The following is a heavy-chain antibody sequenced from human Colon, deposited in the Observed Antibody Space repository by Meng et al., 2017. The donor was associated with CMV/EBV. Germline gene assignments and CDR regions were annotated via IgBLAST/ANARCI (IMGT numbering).Heavy chain of an antibody. J-gene: IGHJ3*02. CDR2: IKEEGSEK. CDR1: GFTFSNYW. V-gene: IGHV3-7*01. Sequence: GESLKISCAASGFTFSNYWMTWLRQAPGRGLELVAHIKEEGSEKYFVGSVKGRFTISRDNAKNSLYLQMNSLRAEVTAVYYCARDPFIKAFDIWGQGTMVTVSS. CDR3: ARDPFIKAFDI.